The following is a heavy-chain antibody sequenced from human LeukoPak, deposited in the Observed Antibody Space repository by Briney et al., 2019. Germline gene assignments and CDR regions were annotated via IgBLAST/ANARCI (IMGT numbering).Heavy chain of an antibody. CDR2: MQSTGNS. CDR3: ARDKRHSYGRYFDH. D-gene: IGHD5-18*01. J-gene: IGHJ4*02. CDR1: GDSISTYH. Sequence: SETLSLTCSVSGDSISTYHWNWVRKPPGKGLEWIGYMQSTGNSNYNPSLKSRVSMSVETSKNRIVLNLSSVTAADTAVYYCARDKRHSYGRYFDHWGQGLLVTVSS. V-gene: IGHV4-59*01.